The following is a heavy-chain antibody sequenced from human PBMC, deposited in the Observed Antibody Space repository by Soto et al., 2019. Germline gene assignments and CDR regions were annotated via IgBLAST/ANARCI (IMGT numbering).Heavy chain of an antibody. Sequence: SETLSLTCTVSGGSISSSSYYWGWIRQPPGKVLEWIGSIYYSGSTYYNPSLKTQVTISVDTSNNQFSLKLSSVTAADTAVYYCARRPLTSTRSYFDDWGKGTLSPSPQ. J-gene: IGHJ4*02. CDR1: GGSISSSSYY. D-gene: IGHD2-2*01. V-gene: IGHV4-39*01. CDR3: ARRPLTSTRSYFDD. CDR2: IYYSGST.